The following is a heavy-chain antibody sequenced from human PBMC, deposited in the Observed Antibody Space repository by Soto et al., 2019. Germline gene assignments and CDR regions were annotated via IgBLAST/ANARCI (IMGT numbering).Heavy chain of an antibody. CDR1: GFSFSNYG. D-gene: IGHD6-13*01. J-gene: IGHJ4*02. CDR2: IWSDGSKR. V-gene: IGHV3-33*01. CDR3: GRGGSWSSDY. Sequence: VGSLRLSCVASGFSFSNYGMHWVRQAPGKGLEWVAVIWSDGSKRYYADSVKGRFTVSRDTAKNTLYLQMDSLRVEDTAVYYCGRGGSWSSDYWGQGTLVTVPQ.